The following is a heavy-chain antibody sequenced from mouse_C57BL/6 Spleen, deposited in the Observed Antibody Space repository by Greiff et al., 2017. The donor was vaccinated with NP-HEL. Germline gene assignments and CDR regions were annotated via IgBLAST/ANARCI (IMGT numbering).Heavy chain of an antibody. J-gene: IGHJ3*01. CDR3: ARAYDYDWFAY. CDR1: GYTFTDYN. V-gene: IGHV1-22*01. Sequence: EVQLQQSGPELVKPGASVKMSCKASGYTFTDYNMHWVKQSHGKSLEWIGYINPNNGGTSYNQKFKGKAKLTVNKSSSPAYMELRSLTSEDSAVYYCARAYDYDWFAYWGQGTLVTVSA. CDR2: INPNNGGT. D-gene: IGHD2-4*01.